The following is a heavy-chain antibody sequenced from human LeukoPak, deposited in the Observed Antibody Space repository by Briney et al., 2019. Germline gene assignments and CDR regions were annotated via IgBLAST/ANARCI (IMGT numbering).Heavy chain of an antibody. J-gene: IGHJ4*02. CDR3: AKDDRGVLRYFDWLFSTFDY. D-gene: IGHD3-9*01. CDR2: IIGNGGTT. Sequence: TGGSLRLSCAASGFTFSSYAMSWVRPAPGNWLGWGSSIIGNGGTTYYADSVKGRLTIPRDNSKNTLYLQMNSLRAEDTAVYYCAKDDRGVLRYFDWLFSTFDYWGQGTLVTVSS. CDR1: GFTFSSYA. V-gene: IGHV3-23*01.